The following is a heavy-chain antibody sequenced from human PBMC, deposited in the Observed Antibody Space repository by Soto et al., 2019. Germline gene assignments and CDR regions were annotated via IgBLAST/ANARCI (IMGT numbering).Heavy chain of an antibody. D-gene: IGHD1-7*01. CDR1: GFTFSSYS. CDR3: ARDEAGTTPYYFDY. CDR2: ISSSSSYI. V-gene: IGHV3-21*01. Sequence: PVGSLRLSCAASGFTFSSYSMNWVRQAPGKGLEWVSSISSSSSYIYYADSVKGRFTISRDNAKNSLYLQMNSLRAEDTAVYYCARDEAGTTPYYFDYWGQGTLVTVSS. J-gene: IGHJ4*02.